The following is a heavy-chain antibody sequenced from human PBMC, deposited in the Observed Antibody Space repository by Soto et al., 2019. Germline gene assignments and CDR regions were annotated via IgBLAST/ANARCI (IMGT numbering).Heavy chain of an antibody. CDR1: GYSFTSYW. J-gene: IGHJ3*01. D-gene: IGHD6-19*01. Sequence: GESLKISCKGSGYSFTSYWISWVRQMPGKGLEWMGRIDPSDSYTNYSPSFQGHVTISADKSISSVYLEWSSLKATDSGTYYCARHGAVASDIEVTGSDAFNVWGQGTVVTVSS. CDR3: ARHGAVASDIEVTGSDAFNV. V-gene: IGHV5-10-1*01. CDR2: IDPSDSYT.